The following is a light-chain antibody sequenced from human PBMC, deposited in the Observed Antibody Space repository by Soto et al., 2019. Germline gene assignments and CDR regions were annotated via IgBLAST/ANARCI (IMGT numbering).Light chain of an antibody. J-gene: IGKJ3*01. CDR3: QQYNSYPFT. Sequence: DIQMTQCPSTLSASVGDRVTITCRASQSISSWLAWYQQKPGIAPKLLIYDASSLESGVPSRFSGSGSGTEFTLTISSPQPDDFATYYCQQYNSYPFTFGPGTQVDIK. V-gene: IGKV1-5*01. CDR1: QSISSW. CDR2: DAS.